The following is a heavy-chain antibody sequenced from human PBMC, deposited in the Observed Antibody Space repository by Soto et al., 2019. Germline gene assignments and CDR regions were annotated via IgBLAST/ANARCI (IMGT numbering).Heavy chain of an antibody. CDR1: GGSISSYY. J-gene: IGHJ4*02. CDR3: ARALSPDSSGFNLVY. V-gene: IGHV4-59*01. D-gene: IGHD3-22*01. CDR2: IYYSGST. Sequence: SETLSLTCTVSGGSISSYYWSWIRQPPGKGLEWIGYIYYSGSTNYNPSLKSRVTISVDTSKNQFSLKLGSVTAADTAVYYCARALSPDSSGFNLVYWGQGTLVTVSS.